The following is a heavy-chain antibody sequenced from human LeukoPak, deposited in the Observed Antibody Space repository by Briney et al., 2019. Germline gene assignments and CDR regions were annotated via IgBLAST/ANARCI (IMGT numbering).Heavy chain of an antibody. CDR3: ASDPWAQPSQDAFDI. J-gene: IGHJ3*02. D-gene: IGHD3-16*01. Sequence: PSETLSLTCTVSGGSIRSYYWSWIRQPPGKGLEWIGYIYYAGSTNYNPSLKSRVTISVDTSKNQFSLKLSSVTAADTAVYYCASDPWAQPSQDAFDIWGQGTMVTVSS. CDR1: GGSIRSYY. CDR2: IYYAGST. V-gene: IGHV4-59*01.